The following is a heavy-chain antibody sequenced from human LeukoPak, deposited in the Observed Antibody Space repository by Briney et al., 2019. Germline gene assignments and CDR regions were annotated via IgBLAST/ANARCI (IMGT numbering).Heavy chain of an antibody. Sequence: ASVKVSCMASGYTFTKFFVDWVRQAPGQGSEWMGIINPRGGSVSYAPKFQGRVTMTRATSTSTVSMELSSLTSDDTAMYYCARSTHVEMATSRFFDLWGRGTLVTVSS. J-gene: IGHJ2*01. CDR2: INPRGGSV. CDR1: GYTFTKFF. V-gene: IGHV1-46*01. CDR3: ARSTHVEMATSRFFDL. D-gene: IGHD5-24*01.